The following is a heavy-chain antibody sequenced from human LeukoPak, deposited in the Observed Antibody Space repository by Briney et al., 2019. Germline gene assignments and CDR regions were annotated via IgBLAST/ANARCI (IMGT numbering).Heavy chain of an antibody. CDR2: ISRDSSTI. V-gene: IGHV3-48*02. CDR3: ARNLRDSSP. D-gene: IGHD6-13*01. J-gene: IGHJ5*02. CDR1: GFTFSSYE. Sequence: GGSLRLSCAASGFTFSSYEINWVRQAPGKGLEWVSYISRDSSTIFYADSVKGRFTISRDNAKSSLYLQMNSLRDEDTAVYYCARNLRDSSPWGQGTLVTVSS.